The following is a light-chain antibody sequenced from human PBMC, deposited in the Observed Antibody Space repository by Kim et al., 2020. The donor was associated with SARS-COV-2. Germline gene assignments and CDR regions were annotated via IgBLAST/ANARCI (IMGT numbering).Light chain of an antibody. CDR1: GGSIASNY. CDR3: QSYDNNNQDWV. CDR2: QDD. J-gene: IGLJ3*02. V-gene: IGLV6-57*02. Sequence: TVTIPCTGSGGSIASNYVQWHQRRPGSAPTTVISQDDQRPSGVPDRFSGSIDSSSNSASLTISGLKTEDEADYYCQSYDNNNQDWVFGGGTQLTVL.